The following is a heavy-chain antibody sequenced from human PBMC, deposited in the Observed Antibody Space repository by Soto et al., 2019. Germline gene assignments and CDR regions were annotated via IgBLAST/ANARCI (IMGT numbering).Heavy chain of an antibody. CDR1: GGTFSSYA. Sequence: SVKDSCKASGGTFSSYAISWLRQAPVQGLEWMGGIIPIFGTANYAQKFQGRVTITADESTSTAYMELSSLRSEDTAVYYCARDIVVVPAAIHNWFDRWGQGTLVIVSS. J-gene: IGHJ5*02. V-gene: IGHV1-69*01. CDR2: IIPIFGTA. D-gene: IGHD2-2*01. CDR3: ARDIVVVPAAIHNWFDR.